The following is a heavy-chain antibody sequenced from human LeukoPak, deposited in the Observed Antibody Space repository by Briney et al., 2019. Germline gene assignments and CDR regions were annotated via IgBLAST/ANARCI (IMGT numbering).Heavy chain of an antibody. CDR2: INHSGST. Sequence: SETLSLTCAVYGGSFSGYYWSWIRQPPGKGLEWIGEINHSGSTNYNPSLKSRVTMSVDTSKNQFSLKLSSVTAADTAVYYCARDMIGYCSSTSCLYYFDYWGQGTLVTVSS. V-gene: IGHV4-34*01. CDR3: ARDMIGYCSSTSCLYYFDY. D-gene: IGHD2-2*01. J-gene: IGHJ4*02. CDR1: GGSFSGYY.